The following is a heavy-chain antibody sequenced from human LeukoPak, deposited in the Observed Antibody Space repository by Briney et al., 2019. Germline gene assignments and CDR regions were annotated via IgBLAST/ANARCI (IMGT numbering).Heavy chain of an antibody. J-gene: IGHJ4*02. V-gene: IGHV3-21*01. D-gene: IGHD1-26*01. Sequence: GGSLRLSCAASGFTFSSYNMNWVRQAPGKGLEWVSSISSSSTYIYYADSVKGRFTISRDNAKNSLYLQINSLRGEDTAVYYCARGATRIDYWGQGTLVTVSS. CDR3: ARGATRIDY. CDR1: GFTFSSYN. CDR2: ISSSSTYI.